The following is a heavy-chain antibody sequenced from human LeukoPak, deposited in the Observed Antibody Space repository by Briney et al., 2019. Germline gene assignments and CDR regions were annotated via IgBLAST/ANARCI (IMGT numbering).Heavy chain of an antibody. CDR1: GGSISSSSYY. D-gene: IGHD3-22*01. J-gene: IGHJ4*02. CDR2: IYYSGST. Sequence: PSETLSLTCTVSGGSISSSSYYWGWIRQPPGKGLEWIGRIYYSGSTYYNPSLKSRVTISVDTSKNQFSLKLSSVTAADTAVYYCARVRDSSGYRDYYFDYWGQGTLVTVSS. CDR3: ARVRDSSGYRDYYFDY. V-gene: IGHV4-39*07.